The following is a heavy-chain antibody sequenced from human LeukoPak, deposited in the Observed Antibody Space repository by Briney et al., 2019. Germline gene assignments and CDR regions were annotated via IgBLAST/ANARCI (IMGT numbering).Heavy chain of an antibody. CDR2: ISYDGSNK. J-gene: IGHJ4*02. CDR3: ARERGSYGALWPQYFDY. V-gene: IGHV3-30*01. Sequence: GGSLRLSCAASGFTFSSYAMSWVRQAPGKGLEWVAVISYDGSNKYYADSVKGRFTISRDNSKNTLYLQMNSLRAEDTAVYYCARERGSYGALWPQYFDYWGQGTLVTVSS. D-gene: IGHD5-18*01. CDR1: GFTFSSYA.